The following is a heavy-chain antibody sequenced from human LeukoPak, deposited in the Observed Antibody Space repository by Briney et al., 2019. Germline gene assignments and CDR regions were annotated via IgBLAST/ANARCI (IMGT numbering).Heavy chain of an antibody. CDR2: ISSSSSYI. D-gene: IGHD2-15*01. CDR1: GFTFSSYS. V-gene: IGHV3-21*01. J-gene: IGHJ4*02. CDR3: ARAYCSGGSCYPFDY. Sequence: GGSLRLSCAASGFTFSSYSMNWVRQAPGKGLEWVSSISSSSSYIYYADSVKGRFTISRDNATNSLYLQMNSLRAEDTAVYYCARAYCSGGSCYPFDYWGQGTLVTVSS.